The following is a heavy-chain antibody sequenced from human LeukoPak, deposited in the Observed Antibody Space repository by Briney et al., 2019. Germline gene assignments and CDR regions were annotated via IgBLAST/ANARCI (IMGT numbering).Heavy chain of an antibody. CDR2: INHSGST. CDR1: GGSISSYY. Sequence: PSETLSLTCTVSGGSISSYYWSWIRQPPGKGLEWIGEINHSGSTNYNPSLKSRVTISVDTSKNQFSLKLSSVTAADTAVYYCARHFKQRYYYYMDVWGKGTTVTVSS. D-gene: IGHD1/OR15-1a*01. V-gene: IGHV4-34*01. CDR3: ARHFKQRYYYYMDV. J-gene: IGHJ6*03.